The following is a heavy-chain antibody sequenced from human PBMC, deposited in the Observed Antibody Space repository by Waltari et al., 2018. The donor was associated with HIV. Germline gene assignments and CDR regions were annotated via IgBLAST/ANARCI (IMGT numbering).Heavy chain of an antibody. V-gene: IGHV3-33*01. Sequence: QVQLVESGGGVVQPGRSLRLSCATSGFTLSSYGMHWVRQAPGEGLEWGTFIWYDGSKKYYADSVKGRFTISRDNSKNTLYLQMNSLGIEDTAVYYCARKYSSSWGAPFDYWGQGTLVTVSS. D-gene: IGHD6-13*01. CDR3: ARKYSSSWGAPFDY. CDR2: IWYDGSKK. CDR1: GFTLSSYG. J-gene: IGHJ4*02.